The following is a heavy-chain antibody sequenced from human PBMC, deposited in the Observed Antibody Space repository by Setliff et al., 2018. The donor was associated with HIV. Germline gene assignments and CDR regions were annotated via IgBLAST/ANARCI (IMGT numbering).Heavy chain of an antibody. V-gene: IGHV4-38-2*02. Sequence: PSETLSLTCTVSGYSTSSGCYWGWIRQPPGKGLEWIGSIYHSGSTYYNPSLKSRVTISVDTSKNQFSLKLSSVTAADTAVYYCASGAGYSSGWYLFDYWGQGTLVTVSS. CDR3: ASGAGYSSGWYLFDY. CDR2: IYHSGST. D-gene: IGHD6-19*01. CDR1: GYSTSSGCY. J-gene: IGHJ4*02.